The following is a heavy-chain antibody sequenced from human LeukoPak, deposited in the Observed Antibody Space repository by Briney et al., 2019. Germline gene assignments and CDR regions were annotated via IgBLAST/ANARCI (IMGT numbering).Heavy chain of an antibody. CDR3: ARDETGAQDAFDI. V-gene: IGHV3-21*01. Sequence: GGSLRLSCAASGFTFSSCSMNWVRQAPGKGLEWVSSISSSSSYIYYADSVKGRFTISRDNAKNSLYLQMNSLRAEDTAVYYCARDETGAQDAFDIWGQGTMVTVSS. D-gene: IGHD1-14*01. CDR2: ISSSSSYI. J-gene: IGHJ3*02. CDR1: GFTFSSCS.